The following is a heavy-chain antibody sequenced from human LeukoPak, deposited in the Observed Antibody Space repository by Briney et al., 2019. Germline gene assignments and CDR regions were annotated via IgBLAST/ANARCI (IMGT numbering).Heavy chain of an antibody. D-gene: IGHD6-19*01. V-gene: IGHV3-23*01. J-gene: IGHJ4*02. Sequence: GGSLRLSCAASGFTFSSYAMSWVRQAPGKGLEWVSAISGSGGSTYYADSVKGRFTISRDNSKNTLYLQMNSLRAEDTAVYYCAKSRSIAVAGTGAFWGQGTLVTVSS. CDR3: AKSRSIAVAGTGAF. CDR1: GFTFSSYA. CDR2: ISGSGGST.